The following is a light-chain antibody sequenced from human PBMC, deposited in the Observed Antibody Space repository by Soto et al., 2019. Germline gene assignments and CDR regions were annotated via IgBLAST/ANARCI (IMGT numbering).Light chain of an antibody. Sequence: EIVLTQSPGTPSLSPGERATLSCRASQSVSSNYLAWHQQKPGQAPRLLIYGASSRAAGIPDRFRGSGSGTDFTLTISRLEPEDFAVYYCQQYGSSPFTFGPGTKVDIK. CDR2: GAS. V-gene: IGKV3-20*01. J-gene: IGKJ3*01. CDR1: QSVSSNY. CDR3: QQYGSSPFT.